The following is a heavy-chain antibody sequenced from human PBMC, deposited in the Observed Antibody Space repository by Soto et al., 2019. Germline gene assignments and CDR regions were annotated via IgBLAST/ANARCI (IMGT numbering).Heavy chain of an antibody. D-gene: IGHD3-16*01. CDR2: IYYSGST. J-gene: IGHJ5*02. V-gene: IGHV4-31*03. CDR3: ARDPLPLGWFAP. Sequence: SETLSLTCTVSGGSISSGGYYWSWIRQHPGKGLEWIGYIYYSGSTYYNPSLKSRVTISVDTSKNQFSLKLSSVTAADTAVYYCARDPLPLGWFAPWGQGTLVTVSS. CDR1: GGSISSGGYY.